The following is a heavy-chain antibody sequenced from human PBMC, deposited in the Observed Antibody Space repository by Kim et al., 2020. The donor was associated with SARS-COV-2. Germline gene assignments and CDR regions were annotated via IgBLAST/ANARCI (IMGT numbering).Heavy chain of an antibody. CDR2: IAGTSGNT. D-gene: IGHD6-13*01. CDR3: AKRAPGVGTIEY. V-gene: IGHV3-23*01. CDR1: GFTFSNYA. Sequence: GGSLRLSCAASGFTFSNYAMSWVRQAPGKGLEWVSVIAGTSGNTFSADSVKGRFTISRDNSKNTLYLQMNSLRAEDTAVYYCAKRAPGVGTIEYWGPGALVTVSS. J-gene: IGHJ4*02.